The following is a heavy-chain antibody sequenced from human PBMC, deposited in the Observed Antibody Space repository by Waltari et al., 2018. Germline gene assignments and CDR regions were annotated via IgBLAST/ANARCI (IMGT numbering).Heavy chain of an antibody. CDR1: GYTLTELS. V-gene: IGHV1-24*01. CDR2: CEPEDGET. D-gene: IGHD2-21*01. CDR3: ATFKHCGGDCYSDY. Sequence: QVQLVQSGAEVKKPGASVKVSCKVSGYTLTELSMHWVRQAPGKGLEWMGGCEPEDGETIYARKFQCRVTMTEDTSTATAYMELSSLRSEDTAVYYCATFKHCGGDCYSDYWGQGTLVTVSS. J-gene: IGHJ4*02.